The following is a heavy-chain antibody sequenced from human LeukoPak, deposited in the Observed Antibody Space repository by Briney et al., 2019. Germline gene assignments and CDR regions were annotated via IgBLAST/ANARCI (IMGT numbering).Heavy chain of an antibody. CDR3: TRGRRTNEY. CDR2: ISSSGGAI. V-gene: IGHV3-11*04. D-gene: IGHD1-1*01. J-gene: IGHJ4*02. CDR1: GFTFSDYY. Sequence: GGSLRLSCAASGFTFSDYYRSWIRPAPGKGLEWVSYISSSGGAIYYAVSVKCRFTISRDDAENSLYLQLNSLRVEDTAVYYCTRGRRTNEYWGQGTLVTVSS.